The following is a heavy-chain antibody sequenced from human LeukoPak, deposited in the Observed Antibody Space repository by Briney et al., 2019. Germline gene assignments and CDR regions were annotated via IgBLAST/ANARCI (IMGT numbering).Heavy chain of an antibody. V-gene: IGHV3-30*04. CDR3: ARDRAAGGDY. CDR2: ISYDGSNK. J-gene: IGHJ4*02. D-gene: IGHD6-13*01. Sequence: GGSLRLSCAASGFTFSSYAMHWVRQAPGKGLEWVAVISYDGSNKYYADSVKGRFTISRDNSKNTLYLQMNSLRAEDTAVYYCARDRAAGGDYWGQGTLVTVSS. CDR1: GFTFSSYA.